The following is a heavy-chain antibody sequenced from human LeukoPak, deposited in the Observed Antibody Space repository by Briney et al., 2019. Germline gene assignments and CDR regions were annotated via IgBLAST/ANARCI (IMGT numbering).Heavy chain of an antibody. CDR3: ARRLLWFGEPHGAFDI. V-gene: IGHV3-64*01. CDR1: GFTFSFYA. CDR2: ISSNGGTT. Sequence: PGGSLRLSCAASGFTFSFYAMHWVRQAPGKGLEYVSTISSNGGTTYYANSVKGRFTISRDNSKNTPYLQMGSLRAEDMAVYYCARRLLWFGEPHGAFDIWGQGTMVTVSS. D-gene: IGHD3-10*01. J-gene: IGHJ3*02.